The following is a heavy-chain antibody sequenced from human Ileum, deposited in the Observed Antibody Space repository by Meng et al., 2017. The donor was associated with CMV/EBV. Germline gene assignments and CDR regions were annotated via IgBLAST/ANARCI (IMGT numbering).Heavy chain of an antibody. V-gene: IGHV3-66*02. J-gene: IGHJ5*02. CDR3: ARWGSSNRNWFDP. CDR2: IYNSGTT. CDR1: GFTVSGNY. Sequence: GGSLRLSCVGSGFTVSGNYMTWVRQAPGKGLEWVSVIYNSGTTDYADSVRDRFTISRDSSKNTVYLQMNNLTTEDTAVYYCARWGSSNRNWFDPWGQGTLVTVSS. D-gene: IGHD6-6*01.